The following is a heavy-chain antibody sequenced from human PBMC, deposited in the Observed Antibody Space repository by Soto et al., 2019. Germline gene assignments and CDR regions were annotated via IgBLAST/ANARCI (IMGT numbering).Heavy chain of an antibody. CDR3: ARDLYSGSYSGYYYYGMDV. D-gene: IGHD1-26*01. CDR1: GYTFTGYY. V-gene: IGHV1-2*04. Sequence: ASGKVSCKASGYTFTGYYMHWVRQAPGQGLEWMGWINPNSGGTNYAQKFQGWVTMTRDTSISTAYMELSRLRSDDTAVYYCARDLYSGSYSGYYYYGMDVWGQGTTVTVYS. CDR2: INPNSGGT. J-gene: IGHJ6*02.